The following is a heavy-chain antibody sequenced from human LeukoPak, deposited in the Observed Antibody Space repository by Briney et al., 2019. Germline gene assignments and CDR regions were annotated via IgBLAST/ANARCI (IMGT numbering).Heavy chain of an antibody. Sequence: ASVKVSCKASGYAFTSYDINWVRQATGQGLEWMGWMNPNSGNTGYAQKFQGRVTMTTDTSTSTAYMELRSLRSDDTAVYYCAKAPPKEHDFWSGYYNYMDVWGKGTTVTVSS. V-gene: IGHV1-8*01. CDR3: AKAPPKEHDFWSGYYNYMDV. CDR1: GYAFTSYD. J-gene: IGHJ6*03. D-gene: IGHD3-3*01. CDR2: MNPNSGNT.